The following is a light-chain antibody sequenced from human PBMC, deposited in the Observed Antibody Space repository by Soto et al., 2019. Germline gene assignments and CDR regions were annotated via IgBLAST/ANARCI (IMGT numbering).Light chain of an antibody. CDR3: QQYYSTPWT. V-gene: IGKV4-1*01. CDR2: WAS. CDR1: QNLLYSSNNKNY. J-gene: IGKJ1*01. Sequence: DIVMTQSPDSLAVSLGERATINCKSSQNLLYSSNNKNYLAWYQQRPGQPPKLLVYWASARESGVPDRFSGSGSGTDFTLTISSLKAEDVAVYYCQQYYSTPWTFGQGTKVEIK.